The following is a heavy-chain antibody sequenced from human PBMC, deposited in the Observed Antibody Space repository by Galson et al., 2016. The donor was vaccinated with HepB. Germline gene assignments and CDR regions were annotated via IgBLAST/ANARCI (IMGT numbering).Heavy chain of an antibody. CDR1: GGSISSSSYF. CDR3: ARQDRAGLVNF. D-gene: IGHD6-19*01. J-gene: IGHJ3*01. V-gene: IGHV4-39*01. Sequence: ETLSLTCTVSGGSISSSSYFWAWIRQPPGKGLDWIGSIYYSGTTHYNPSLQSRVSISVDTSKNQFSLRLTSVSAADTAMYSCARQDRAGLVNFWGQGTVVTVSS. CDR2: IYYSGTT.